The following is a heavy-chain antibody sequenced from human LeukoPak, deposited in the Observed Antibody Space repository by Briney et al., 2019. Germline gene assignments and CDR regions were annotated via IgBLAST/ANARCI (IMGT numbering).Heavy chain of an antibody. D-gene: IGHD3-10*01. Sequence: GGSLRLSCAASGFAFSSYVMTWVRQAPGKGLEWVSSISNTGGSTYYADSVKGRFTISRDNSKNTLYLQLNSLRAEDTAVYYCAKWFGVQHRPYGMDVWGQGTTVTVSS. CDR1: GFAFSSYV. V-gene: IGHV3-23*01. CDR3: AKWFGVQHRPYGMDV. J-gene: IGHJ6*02. CDR2: ISNTGGST.